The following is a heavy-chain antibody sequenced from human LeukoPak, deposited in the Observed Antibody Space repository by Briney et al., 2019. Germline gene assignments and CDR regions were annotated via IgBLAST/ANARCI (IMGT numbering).Heavy chain of an antibody. Sequence: SETLSLTCAVYGGSFSAYYWSWIRQPPGKGLECIGEINHSGSTNYNPSLKSRVTIPVDTSKNQFSLKLSSVTAADTAVYYCARGQYIAAAGDPNSYYFDYWGQGTLVTVSS. CDR1: GGSFSAYY. CDR3: ARGQYIAAAGDPNSYYFDY. CDR2: INHSGST. J-gene: IGHJ4*02. V-gene: IGHV4-34*01. D-gene: IGHD6-13*01.